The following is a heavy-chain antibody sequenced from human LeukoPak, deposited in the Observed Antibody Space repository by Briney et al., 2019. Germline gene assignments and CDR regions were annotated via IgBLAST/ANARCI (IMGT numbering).Heavy chain of an antibody. V-gene: IGHV3-21*01. CDR3: ARGPGIAVAPLQH. J-gene: IGHJ1*01. CDR1: GFTLSTYS. CDR2: ISGSRSDI. D-gene: IGHD6-19*01. Sequence: GGSLRLSCAVSGFTLSTYSMSWVRQAPGKGLDWVSSISGSRSDIYYADSVKGRFTISSDNAKNSLYLQMNSLRAEDTAVYYCARGPGIAVAPLQHWGQGTLVTVSS.